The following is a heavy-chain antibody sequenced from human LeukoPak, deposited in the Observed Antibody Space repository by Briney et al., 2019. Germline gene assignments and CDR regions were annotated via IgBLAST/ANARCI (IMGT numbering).Heavy chain of an antibody. V-gene: IGHV3-9*01. Sequence: PGGSLRLSCAASGFTFDDYAMHWVRQAPGKGLEWVSGITWNSGSIGYADSVKGRFTISRDNSKNTLYLQMNSLRAEDTAVYYCAKACRPLRPGDAFDIWGQGTMVTVSS. D-gene: IGHD3-10*01. J-gene: IGHJ3*02. CDR3: AKACRPLRPGDAFDI. CDR2: ITWNSGSI. CDR1: GFTFDDYA.